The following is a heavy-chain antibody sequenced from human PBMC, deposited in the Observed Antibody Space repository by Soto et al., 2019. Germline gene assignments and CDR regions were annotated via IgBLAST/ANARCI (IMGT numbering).Heavy chain of an antibody. CDR3: ARVGEGFYYGMDV. CDR2: FYHSGAT. J-gene: IGHJ6*02. V-gene: IGHV4-4*02. CDR1: GGSLSSRNW. Sequence: SEPLSLTCAVSGGSLSSRNWWSWVRLPPGQGLEWIGEFYHSGATNYNPTLKSRVTISPDISKNQFSLILTSVTAADTAVYYCARVGEGFYYGMDVWGQGTTVTVSS.